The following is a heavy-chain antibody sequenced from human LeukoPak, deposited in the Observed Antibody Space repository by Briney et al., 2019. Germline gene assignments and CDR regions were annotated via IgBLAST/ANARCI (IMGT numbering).Heavy chain of an antibody. D-gene: IGHD3-22*01. Sequence: PGGSLRLSCAASGFTFSRSWMSWVRQAPGKGLEWVANIKEDGSEKYYVDPVKGRITISRDNARNLLYLQMNSLRAEDTAVYFCARDAKDYYDSSGYYWGQGTLVTVSS. CDR1: GFTFSRSW. J-gene: IGHJ4*02. CDR3: ARDAKDYYDSSGYY. CDR2: IKEDGSEK. V-gene: IGHV3-7*01.